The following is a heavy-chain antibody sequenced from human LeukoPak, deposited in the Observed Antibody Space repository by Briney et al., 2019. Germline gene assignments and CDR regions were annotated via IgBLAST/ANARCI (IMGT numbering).Heavy chain of an antibody. D-gene: IGHD3-22*01. CDR3: ARRAYSSGYYYFDY. CDR1: GGSISSNY. Sequence: SETLSLTCTVSGGSISSNYWSWIRQPPGEGLEWIRYIYYSGSTIYNPSLKSRVTISVDTSKNQFSLKLSSVTAADTAVYYWARRAYSSGYYYFDYWGQGTLVTVSS. CDR2: IYYSGST. V-gene: IGHV4-59*01. J-gene: IGHJ4*02.